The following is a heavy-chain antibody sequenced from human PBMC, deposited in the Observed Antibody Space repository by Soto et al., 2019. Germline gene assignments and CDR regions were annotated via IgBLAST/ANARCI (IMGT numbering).Heavy chain of an antibody. CDR2: ITTTSSYI. CDR3: ARGDSYGSRSYPYYNYYMDV. D-gene: IGHD3-10*01. V-gene: IGHV3-21*01. CDR1: GFTFSSYN. Sequence: EVQLVESGGGLVTPGGSLRLSCVVSGFTFSSYNMNWVRQAPGKGLEWVSSITTTSSYIYYADSVKGRFTISRDNAKNSLFLQMNSLRAEDTAIYYCARGDSYGSRSYPYYNYYMDVWGKGTTVTVSS. J-gene: IGHJ6*03.